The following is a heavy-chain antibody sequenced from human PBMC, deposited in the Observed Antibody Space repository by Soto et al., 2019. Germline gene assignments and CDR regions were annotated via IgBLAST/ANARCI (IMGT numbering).Heavy chain of an antibody. CDR2: IYYSGST. V-gene: IGHV4-31*03. CDR3: ARGGIAAARAYDDAFDI. J-gene: IGHJ3*02. Sequence: QVQLQESGPGLVKPSQTLSLTCTVSGGSISSGGYYWSWIRQHPGKGLEWIGYIYYSGSTYYNPYLKSRVTISVDTSKNQFSLKLSSVTAADTAVYYCARGGIAAARAYDDAFDIWGQGTMVTVSS. D-gene: IGHD6-13*01. CDR1: GGSISSGGYY.